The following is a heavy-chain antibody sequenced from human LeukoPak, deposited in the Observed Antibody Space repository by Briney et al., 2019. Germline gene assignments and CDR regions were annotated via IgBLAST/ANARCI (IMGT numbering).Heavy chain of an antibody. CDR1: GFTLSSYA. Sequence: GGSLRLSCAASGFTLSSYAMSWVRQAPGKGLEWVSAISDTGNTYHADSVKGRFTISRDSSKNTLFLQMNRLRPEDAAVYYCAKAVRFGELFNYWGQGTLVTVSS. V-gene: IGHV3-23*01. D-gene: IGHD3-10*01. CDR2: ISDTGNT. J-gene: IGHJ4*02. CDR3: AKAVRFGELFNY.